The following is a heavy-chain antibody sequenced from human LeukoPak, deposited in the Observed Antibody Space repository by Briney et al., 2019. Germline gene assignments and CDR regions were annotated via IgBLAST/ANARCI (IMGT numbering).Heavy chain of an antibody. Sequence: GGSLRLSCAASGFTFSDYYMNWIRQAPGKGLEWVSYISATGSYTNYADSVKGRFTISRDNAKRDNAKNSLYLQMNSLRAEDTAVYYCARAGVVATITDLDYWGQGTLVTVSS. J-gene: IGHJ4*02. D-gene: IGHD5-12*01. CDR3: ARAGVVATITDLDY. V-gene: IGHV3-11*05. CDR2: ISATGSYT. CDR1: GFTFSDYY.